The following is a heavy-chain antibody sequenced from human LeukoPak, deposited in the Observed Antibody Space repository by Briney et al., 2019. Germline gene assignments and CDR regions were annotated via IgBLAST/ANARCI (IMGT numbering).Heavy chain of an antibody. CDR2: IKHDGSET. V-gene: IGHV3-7*02. D-gene: IGHD2-8*01. CDR3: AKNGCPHGMDV. J-gene: IGHJ6*02. CDR1: GFTFSSIW. Sequence: GGSLRLSCATSGFTFSSIWMSWVRQAPGKGLEWVANIKHDGSETNYVDSVKGRFTISRDNAKNSLHLQMNSLRVEDTAVYYCAKNGCPHGMDVWGQGTTVTVSS.